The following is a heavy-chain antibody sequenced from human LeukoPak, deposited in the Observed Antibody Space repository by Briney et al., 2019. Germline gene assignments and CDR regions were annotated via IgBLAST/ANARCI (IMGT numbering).Heavy chain of an antibody. Sequence: SVKVSCKASGGTFSSYAISWVRQAPGQGLEWIGGIIPIFGTANYAQKFQGRVTITTDESTSTAYMELSSLRSEDTAVYYCASGGSSYCGGDCYSTFDYWGQGTLVTVSP. CDR1: GGTFSSYA. CDR2: IIPIFGTA. J-gene: IGHJ4*02. V-gene: IGHV1-69*05. CDR3: ASGGSSYCGGDCYSTFDY. D-gene: IGHD2-21*02.